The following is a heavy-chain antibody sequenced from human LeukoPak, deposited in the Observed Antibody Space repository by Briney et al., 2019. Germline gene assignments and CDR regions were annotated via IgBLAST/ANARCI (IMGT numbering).Heavy chain of an antibody. Sequence: PGTSLRLSCAASGFSFTTHGMHWVRQAPLKGLEWLAAISYDGRNQNYADSVKGRFTIYRDNSQNTLYLQMNSLRAEDTALYYCVKDRTINGRSSPFDSWGQGTLVTVSS. V-gene: IGHV3-30*18. CDR1: GFSFTTHG. CDR3: VKDRTINGRSSPFDS. D-gene: IGHD1-26*01. CDR2: ISYDGRNQ. J-gene: IGHJ4*02.